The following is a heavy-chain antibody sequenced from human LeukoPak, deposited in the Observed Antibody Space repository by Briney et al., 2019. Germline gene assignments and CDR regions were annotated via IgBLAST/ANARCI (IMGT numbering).Heavy chain of an antibody. Sequence: GGALRLSCVDSGYTLCSYEIKRVCAAPGGGVGWVSYISSRGKTIYYADSVKGRFTVSRDNAKNSLYLQMNSLRAEDTAVYYCARGGGYYGSGSLHYYYYGMDVWGQGTTVTVSS. CDR1: GYTLCSYE. D-gene: IGHD3-10*01. V-gene: IGHV3-48*03. CDR3: ARGGGYYGSGSLHYYYYGMDV. J-gene: IGHJ6*02. CDR2: ISSRGKTI.